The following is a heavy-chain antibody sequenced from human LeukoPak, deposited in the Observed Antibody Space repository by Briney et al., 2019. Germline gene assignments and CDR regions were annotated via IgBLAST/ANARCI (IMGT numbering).Heavy chain of an antibody. J-gene: IGHJ4*02. Sequence: SETLSLTCAVYGGSFSGYYWSWIRQPPGKGLEWIGEINHSGSTNYNPSLKSRVTISVDTSKNQFSLKLSSVTAADTAVYYCARGDYYDSSGYYYVALYFDYWGQGTLVTVSS. CDR3: ARGDYYDSSGYYYVALYFDY. V-gene: IGHV4-34*01. CDR2: INHSGST. CDR1: GGSFSGYY. D-gene: IGHD3-22*01.